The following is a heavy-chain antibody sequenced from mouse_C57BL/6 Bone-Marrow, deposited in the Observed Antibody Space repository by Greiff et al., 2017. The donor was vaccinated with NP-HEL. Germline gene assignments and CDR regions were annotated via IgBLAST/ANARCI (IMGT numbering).Heavy chain of an antibody. J-gene: IGHJ2*01. V-gene: IGHV10-1*01. Sequence: EVKVVESGGGLVQPKGSLKLSCAASGFSFNTYAMNWVRQAPGQGLEWVARIRSKSNNYATYYADSVKDRFTISRDDSESMLYLQMNNLKTEDTAMYYCVGGSSSRFDYWGQGTTLTVSS. CDR1: GFSFNTYA. CDR3: VGGSSSRFDY. CDR2: IRSKSNNYAT. D-gene: IGHD1-1*01.